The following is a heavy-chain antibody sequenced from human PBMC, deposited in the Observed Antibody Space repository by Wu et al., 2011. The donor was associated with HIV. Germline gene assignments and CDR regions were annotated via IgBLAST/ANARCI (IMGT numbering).Heavy chain of an antibody. V-gene: IGHV1-69*14. D-gene: IGHD4-17*01. J-gene: IGHJ1*01. CDR1: GGTFSSYA. CDR2: IVPIFGTA. CDR3: ARETGGAYGDSSGLLFQH. Sequence: QVQLVQSGAEVKKPGSSVKVSCKASGGTFSSYAFSWVRQAPGQGLEWMGEIVPIFGTANYAQKFQGRVTITADTSTSTAHMELSSLRSEDTAVYYCARETGGAYGDSSGLLFQHWGQGTLVTVSS.